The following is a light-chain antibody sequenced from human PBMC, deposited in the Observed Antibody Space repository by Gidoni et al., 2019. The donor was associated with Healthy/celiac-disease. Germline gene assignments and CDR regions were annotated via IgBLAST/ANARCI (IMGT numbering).Light chain of an antibody. J-gene: IGKJ1*01. V-gene: IGKV1-27*01. CDR3: QKYNSAPWT. Sequence: DIQMTQSPSSLSASVGDRVTITCRASQGISNYLAWYQQKPGKVPKLLIYAASTLQSGVPTRFSGSGSGTDFTLTISSLQPEDVATYYCQKYNSAPWTFXQXTKVEIK. CDR1: QGISNY. CDR2: AAS.